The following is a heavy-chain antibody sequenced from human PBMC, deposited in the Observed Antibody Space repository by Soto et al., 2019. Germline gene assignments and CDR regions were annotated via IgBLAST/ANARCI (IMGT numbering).Heavy chain of an antibody. V-gene: IGHV3-7*04. CDR2: IKQDGGEK. CDR1: GFTFSSYW. Sequence: EVQLVESGGGLVQPGGSLRLSCAASGFTFSSYWMSWVRQAPGKGLEWVANIKQDGGEKYYVDSVKGRFTISRDNAKKSLYLQMNSLRAEDTAVYYCGRALRDWDSGSYSYDYWGQGTLVTVSS. J-gene: IGHJ4*02. CDR3: GRALRDWDSGSYSYDY. D-gene: IGHD1-26*01.